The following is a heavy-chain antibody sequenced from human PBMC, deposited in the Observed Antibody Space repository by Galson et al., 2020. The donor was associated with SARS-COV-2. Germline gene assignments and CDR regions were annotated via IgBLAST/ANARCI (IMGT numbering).Heavy chain of an antibody. J-gene: IGHJ3*02. CDR3: ATEGALTDAFDI. D-gene: IGHD3-16*01. Sequence: GGSLRLSCAASGFTFSSYAMHWVRQAPGKGLEWVACISYDGSNKYYADSVKGRFTISRDNSKNTLYLQMNSLRAEDTAVYYCATEGALTDAFDIWGQGTMVTVSS. CDR1: GFTFSSYA. CDR2: ISYDGSNK. V-gene: IGHV3-30*01.